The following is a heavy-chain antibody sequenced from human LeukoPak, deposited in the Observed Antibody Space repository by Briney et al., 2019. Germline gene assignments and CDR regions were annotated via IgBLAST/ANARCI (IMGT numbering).Heavy chain of an antibody. D-gene: IGHD5-12*01. V-gene: IGHV5-51*01. Sequence: GESLKISCKGFGYSFTNYWIGWVRQMPGKGLEWMGIIFPGDSDTRYSPSFQGQVTISADKSISTAYLQWSSLKASDTAMYYCARRVRYSGYDSYFDYWGQGTLVTVSS. CDR1: GYSFTNYW. CDR2: IFPGDSDT. J-gene: IGHJ4*02. CDR3: ARRVRYSGYDSYFDY.